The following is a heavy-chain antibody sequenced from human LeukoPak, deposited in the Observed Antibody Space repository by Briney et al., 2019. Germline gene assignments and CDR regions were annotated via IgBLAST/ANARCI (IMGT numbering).Heavy chain of an antibody. D-gene: IGHD6-6*01. CDR3: ARGIAARNYYYYMDV. CDR1: GGTFSSYA. Sequence: SVKVSCKASGGTFSSYAISRVRQAPGQGLEWMGGIIPIFGTANYAQKFQGRVTITTDESTSTAYMELSSLRSEDTAVYYCARGIAARNYYYYMDVWGKGTTVTVSS. V-gene: IGHV1-69*05. CDR2: IIPIFGTA. J-gene: IGHJ6*03.